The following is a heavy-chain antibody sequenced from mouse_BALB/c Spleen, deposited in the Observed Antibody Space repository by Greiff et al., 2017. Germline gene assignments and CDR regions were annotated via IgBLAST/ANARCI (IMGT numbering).Heavy chain of an antibody. D-gene: IGHD1-1*01. J-gene: IGHJ4*01. CDR2: IWAGGST. CDR3: ARVPYYGSSSYAMDY. V-gene: IGHV2-9*02. Sequence: VQVVESGPGLVAPSQSLSITCTVSGFSLTSYGVHWVRQPPGKGLEWLGVIWAGGSTNYNSALMSRLSISKDNSKSQVFLKMNSLQTDDTAMYYCARVPYYGSSSYAMDYWGQGTSVTVSS. CDR1: GFSLTSYG.